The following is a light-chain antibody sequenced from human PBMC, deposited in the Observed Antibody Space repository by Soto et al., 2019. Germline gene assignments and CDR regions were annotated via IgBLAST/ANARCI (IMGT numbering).Light chain of an antibody. Sequence: QSVLTQPASVSWSPGQSITISCTGTSSDVGGYNYVSWYQQHPGKAPKLIIFEVSYRPSGISNRFSASKSGDTASLTISGLQADDEADYYCCSYTDSRTHIFGSGTKV. V-gene: IGLV2-14*01. CDR1: SSDVGGYNY. J-gene: IGLJ1*01. CDR2: EVS. CDR3: CSYTDSRTHI.